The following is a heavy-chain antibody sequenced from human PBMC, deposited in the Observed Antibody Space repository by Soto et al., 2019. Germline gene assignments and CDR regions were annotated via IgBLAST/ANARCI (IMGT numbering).Heavy chain of an antibody. CDR1: GGSISSGDYY. Sequence: SETLSLTCTVSGGSISSGDYYWSWIRQPPGKGLEWIGYIYHYGATSYSPSLKSRLIISVDTSKNQFSLKLTSVTGADTAVYYCARGVYADYSYYFEYWGQGALVTVSS. D-gene: IGHD4-17*01. CDR2: IYHYGAT. CDR3: ARGVYADYSYYFEY. J-gene: IGHJ4*02. V-gene: IGHV4-30-4*01.